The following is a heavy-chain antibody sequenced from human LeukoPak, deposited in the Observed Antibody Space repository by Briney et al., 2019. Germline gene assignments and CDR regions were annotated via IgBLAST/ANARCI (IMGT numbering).Heavy chain of an antibody. D-gene: IGHD5-18*01. CDR1: GFTFSSYA. CDR2: ISYDGSNK. CDR3: ARVVEGGYSYGYGDY. V-gene: IGHV3-30-3*01. J-gene: IGHJ4*02. Sequence: GGSLRLSCAASGFTFSSYAMHWVRQAPGKGLEWVAVISYDGSNKYYADSVKGRFTISRDNSKNTLYLQMNSLRPEGTAVYYCARVVEGGYSYGYGDYWGQGTLVTVSS.